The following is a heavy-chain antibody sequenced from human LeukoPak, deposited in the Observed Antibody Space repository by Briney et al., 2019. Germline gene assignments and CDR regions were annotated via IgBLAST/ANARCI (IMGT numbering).Heavy chain of an antibody. CDR2: ISHSGST. D-gene: IGHD6-19*01. CDR3: ARATSIAVAGGY. CDR1: GGSFRGYY. J-gene: IGHJ4*02. Sequence: SETLSLTCGVYGGSFRGYYWTWIRQPPGKGLEWIGEISHSGSTKYNPSLKSRVTISVDTSKNQCSLKLTSVTAEDTAVYYCARATSIAVAGGYWGQGTLVTVSS. V-gene: IGHV4-34*01.